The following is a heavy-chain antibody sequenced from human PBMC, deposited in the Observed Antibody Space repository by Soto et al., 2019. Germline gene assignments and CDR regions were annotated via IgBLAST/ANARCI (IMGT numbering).Heavy chain of an antibody. D-gene: IGHD3-10*01. V-gene: IGHV4-59*01. CDR2: IYYSGST. J-gene: IGHJ5*02. Sequence: SETLSLTCTASGGSISSYYWRWIRQPPGTGLEWIGYIYYSGSTNYNPSLKSRVTISVDTSKNQFSLKLSSVTAADTAVYYCARGEYYYGSGSLFWFDPWGQGTLVTVSS. CDR1: GGSISSYY. CDR3: ARGEYYYGSGSLFWFDP.